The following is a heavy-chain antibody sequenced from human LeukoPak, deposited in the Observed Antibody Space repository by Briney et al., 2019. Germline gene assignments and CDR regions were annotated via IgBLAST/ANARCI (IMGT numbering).Heavy chain of an antibody. Sequence: GGSLRLSCAASGFTFSSHWMSWVRQVPGKGLEWLANIKQDGNEKNYADSVKGRFTISRDNVKNSLYLQMVGLRAEDTAVYYCARDYGDYVFDYWGQGTLVTVSS. CDR1: GFTFSSHW. D-gene: IGHD4-17*01. CDR3: ARDYGDYVFDY. CDR2: IKQDGNEK. V-gene: IGHV3-7*01. J-gene: IGHJ4*02.